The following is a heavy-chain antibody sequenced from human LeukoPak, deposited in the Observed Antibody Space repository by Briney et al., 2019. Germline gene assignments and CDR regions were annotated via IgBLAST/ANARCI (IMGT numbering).Heavy chain of an antibody. Sequence: GGSLRLSCAASGFTFSSYAMSWVRQAPGKGLEWVSAISGSGGSTYYADSVKGRFTISRDNSKNTLYLQMNSLRAEDTAVYYCAKDYYDSSGYYDPDAFDIWGQGTMVTVSS. CDR3: AKDYYDSSGYYDPDAFDI. CDR1: GFTFSSYA. V-gene: IGHV3-23*01. CDR2: ISGSGGST. D-gene: IGHD3-22*01. J-gene: IGHJ3*02.